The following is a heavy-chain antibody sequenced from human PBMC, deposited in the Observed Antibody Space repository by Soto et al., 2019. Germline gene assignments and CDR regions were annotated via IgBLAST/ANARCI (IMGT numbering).Heavy chain of an antibody. D-gene: IGHD3-22*01. CDR2: IIPIFGTA. CDR3: AFTYYYDSSGPSGAFDI. Sequence: ASVKVSCKASGGTFSSYAISWVRQAPGQGLEWMGGIIPIFGTANYAQKFQGRVTITADESTSTAYMELSSLRSEDTAVYYCAFTYYYDSSGPSGAFDIWGEGTMVTV. CDR1: GGTFSSYA. J-gene: IGHJ3*02. V-gene: IGHV1-69*13.